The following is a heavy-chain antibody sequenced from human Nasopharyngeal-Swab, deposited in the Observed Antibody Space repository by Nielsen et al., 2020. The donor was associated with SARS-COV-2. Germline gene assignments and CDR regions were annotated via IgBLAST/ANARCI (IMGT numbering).Heavy chain of an antibody. V-gene: IGHV1-46*01. D-gene: IGHD1-1*01. CDR1: GYTFTSYY. Sequence: GSVKVSCKASGYTFTSYYMHWVRQAPGQGLEWMGIINPSGGSTSYAQKFQGRVTMTRDTSTSTVYMELSSLRSEDTAVYYCAREGHTTGRGVRFDYWGQGTLVTVSS. CDR3: AREGHTTGRGVRFDY. CDR2: INPSGGST. J-gene: IGHJ4*02.